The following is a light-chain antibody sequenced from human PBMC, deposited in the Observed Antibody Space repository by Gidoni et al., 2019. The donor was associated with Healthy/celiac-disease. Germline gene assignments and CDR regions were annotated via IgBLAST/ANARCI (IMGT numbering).Light chain of an antibody. J-gene: IGLJ2*01. V-gene: IGLV3-21*04. CDR3: QVWDSSSDHVV. Sequence: YVLTQPPSVSVAPGKTARITCGGNNIGSKSVHGYQQKPGQAPVLVIYYDSDRPSGIPERFSGSNSGNTATLTISRVEAGDEADYYCQVWDSSSDHVVFGGGTKLTVL. CDR2: YDS. CDR1: NIGSKS.